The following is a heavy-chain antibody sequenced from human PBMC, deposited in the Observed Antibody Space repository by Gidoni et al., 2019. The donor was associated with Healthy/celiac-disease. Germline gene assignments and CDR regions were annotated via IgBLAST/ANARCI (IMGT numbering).Heavy chain of an antibody. Sequence: QLPLQQTRPGLVKPSETLSLTCTVSGDSVSSSSIYWGRIRQHAGKGLEWIWSIYYSGSTYYNPSLKSRVTISVDTSKNQFSLKLSSVTAADTAVYYCARDCPITGYYDYVWRWFDPWGQGTLVTVSS. CDR1: GDSVSSSSIY. CDR3: ARDCPITGYYDYVWRWFDP. V-gene: IGHV4-39*07. CDR2: IYYSGST. J-gene: IGHJ5*02. D-gene: IGHD3-16*01.